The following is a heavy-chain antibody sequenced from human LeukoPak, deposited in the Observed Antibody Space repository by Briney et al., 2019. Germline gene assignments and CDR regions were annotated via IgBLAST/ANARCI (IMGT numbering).Heavy chain of an antibody. V-gene: IGHV1-18*01. CDR3: ARDRYPMVIPYFDY. J-gene: IGHJ4*02. CDR1: GYTFTSYG. Sequence: ASVKVSCKASGYTFTSYGISWVRQAPGQGLEWMGWISAYNGNTNYAQKLQGRVTMTTVTSTSTAYMELRSLRSDDTAVYYCARDRYPMVIPYFDYWGQGTLVTVSS. D-gene: IGHD3-22*01. CDR2: ISAYNGNT.